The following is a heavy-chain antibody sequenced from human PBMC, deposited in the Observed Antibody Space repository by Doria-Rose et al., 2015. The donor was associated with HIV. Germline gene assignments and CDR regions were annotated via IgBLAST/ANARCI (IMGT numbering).Heavy chain of an antibody. J-gene: IGHJ1*01. CDR2: ISPSGSGT. D-gene: IGHD3-22*01. Sequence: SCKSSGYSYTGYWIGWVRQMPGKGLEWVGIISPSGSGTRYSPSFQGQVTMSVDRTISTAYLQWSSLKASDTAMYYCARKIGYYDRGAGAAFQFWGQGTLVTVSS. CDR3: ARKIGYYDRGAGAAFQF. CDR1: GYSYTGYW. V-gene: IGHV5-51*01.